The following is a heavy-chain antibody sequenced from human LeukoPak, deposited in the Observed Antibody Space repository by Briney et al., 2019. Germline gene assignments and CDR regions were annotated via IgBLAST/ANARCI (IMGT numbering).Heavy chain of an antibody. CDR3: ARLYGTFLEWSPYFDY. J-gene: IGHJ4*02. CDR1: VFTVSINF. CDR2: FYWGGST. V-gene: IGHV3-53*04. Sequence: GGSLRLSCGASVFTVSINFMSWVRQAPGKGLEWVLVFYWGGSTYYADSVKGRFTISRHNSKNTLYLQINSLRAEDTAVYYCARLYGTFLEWSPYFDYWGQGTLVTVSS. D-gene: IGHD3-3*02.